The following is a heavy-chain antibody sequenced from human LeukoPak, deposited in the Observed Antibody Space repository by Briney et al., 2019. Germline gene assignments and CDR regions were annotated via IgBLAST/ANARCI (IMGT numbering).Heavy chain of an antibody. V-gene: IGHV1-2*02. Sequence: ASVKVSCKASGYTFTGYYMHWVRQAPGQGLEWMGWINPNSGGTNYAQKFQGRVTMTRDTSISTAFMELSRLRSDDTAVYYCASRGSIFGVGEFDYWGQGTLVTVSS. CDR2: INPNSGGT. J-gene: IGHJ4*02. CDR3: ASRGSIFGVGEFDY. CDR1: GYTFTGYY. D-gene: IGHD3-3*01.